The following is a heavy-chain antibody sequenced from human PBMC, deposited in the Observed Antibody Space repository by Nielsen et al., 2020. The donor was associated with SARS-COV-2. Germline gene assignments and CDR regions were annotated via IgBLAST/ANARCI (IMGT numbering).Heavy chain of an antibody. D-gene: IGHD2-15*01. CDR2: INKDSSYI. Sequence: GESLKISCAASGFTFSSYAMSWVRQAPGKGLEWVSSINKDSSYIYYAVSVRGRFTISRDNAKNSLYLQMDSLTADDTAVYYCVRSACSGNGCYLRYDWFDSWGQGTLVTVSS. V-gene: IGHV3-21*04. J-gene: IGHJ5*01. CDR3: VRSACSGNGCYLRYDWFDS. CDR1: GFTFSSYA.